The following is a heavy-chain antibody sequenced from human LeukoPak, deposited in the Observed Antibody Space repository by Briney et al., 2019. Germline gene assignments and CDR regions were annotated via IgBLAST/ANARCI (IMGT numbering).Heavy chain of an antibody. CDR3: AKGLQEHYYYYYMDV. V-gene: IGHV3-23*01. Sequence: GGSLRLSCAASGFTFSYYAMNWVRQAPGEGLEWVSVFSGSGGSIYYADSVKGRFTISRDKSKNTLYLQMNSLSAEDTAVYYCAKGLQEHYYYYYMDVWGKGTTVTVSS. J-gene: IGHJ6*03. D-gene: IGHD4-11*01. CDR1: GFTFSYYA. CDR2: FSGSGGSI.